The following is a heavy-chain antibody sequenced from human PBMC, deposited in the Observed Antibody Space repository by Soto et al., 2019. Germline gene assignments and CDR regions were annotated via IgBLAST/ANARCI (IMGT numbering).Heavy chain of an antibody. Sequence: GGSLRLSCAASGFTFSSYWMYLVRQAPGKGLVWVSRTNSDGSDTTYADSVKGRFTISRDNAKNTLYLQMNSLRDEDMAVYYCARDKNWAFDYWGQGALVTVSS. CDR3: ARDKNWAFDY. J-gene: IGHJ4*02. V-gene: IGHV3-74*01. D-gene: IGHD7-27*01. CDR1: GFTFSSYW. CDR2: TNSDGSDT.